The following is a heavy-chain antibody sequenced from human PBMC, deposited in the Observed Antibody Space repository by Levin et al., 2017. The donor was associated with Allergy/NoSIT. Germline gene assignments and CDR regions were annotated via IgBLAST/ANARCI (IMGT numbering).Heavy chain of an antibody. Sequence: SQTLSLTCAVYGGSFSGYYWSWIRQPPGKGLEWIGEINHSGSTNYNPSLKSRVTISVDTSKNQFSLKLSSVTAADTAVYYCARDYYGSGSYLSGFDPWGQGTLVTVSS. CDR2: INHSGST. CDR3: ARDYYGSGSYLSGFDP. J-gene: IGHJ5*02. V-gene: IGHV4-34*01. D-gene: IGHD3-10*01. CDR1: GGSFSGYY.